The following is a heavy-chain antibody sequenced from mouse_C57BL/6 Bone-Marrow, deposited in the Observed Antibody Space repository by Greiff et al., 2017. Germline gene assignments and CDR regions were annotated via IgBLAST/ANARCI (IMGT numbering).Heavy chain of an antibody. CDR3: ARLYYYGSSQN. V-gene: IGHV1-52*01. D-gene: IGHD1-1*01. CDR2: IDPSDSET. CDR1: GYTFTSYW. Sequence: QVQLQQPGAELVRPGSSVKLSCKASGYTFTSYWMHWVKQRPIQGLEWIGNIDPSDSETHYNQKFKDKATLTVDKSSSTAYMQLSSLTSEDSAVYYCARLYYYGSSQNWGQGTTLTVSS. J-gene: IGHJ2*01.